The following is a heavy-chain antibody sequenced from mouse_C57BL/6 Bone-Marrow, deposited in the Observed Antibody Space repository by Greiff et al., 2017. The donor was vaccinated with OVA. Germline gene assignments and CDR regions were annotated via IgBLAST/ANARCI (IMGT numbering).Heavy chain of an antibody. CDR3: AREESTLCYYAMDY. V-gene: IGHV1-64*01. CDR1: GYTFTSYW. CDR2: IHPNSGST. D-gene: IGHD5-1*01. J-gene: IGHJ4*01. Sequence: VQLQQPGAELVKPGASVKLSCKASGYTFTSYWMHWVKQRPGQGLEWIGMIHPNSGSTNYNEKFKSKATLTVDKSSSTAYMQLSSLTSEDSAVYYCAREESTLCYYAMDYWGQGTSVTVSS.